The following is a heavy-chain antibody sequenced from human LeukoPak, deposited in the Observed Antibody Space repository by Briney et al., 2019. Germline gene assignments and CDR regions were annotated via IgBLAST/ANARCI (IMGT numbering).Heavy chain of an antibody. CDR2: LSGSGAST. CDR3: EKQKGYCSSGSCYYSDY. J-gene: IGHJ4*02. V-gene: IGHV3-23*01. D-gene: IGHD2-15*01. Sequence: GGSLTLSCAASGFTFSSYAMSWVRQAPGKGLEWVSTLSGSGASTSYADSVKGRFTISRDNSKNTLYLQMNSLRAEDTARYYCEKQKGYCSSGSCYYSDYWGQGTLVTVSS. CDR1: GFTFSSYA.